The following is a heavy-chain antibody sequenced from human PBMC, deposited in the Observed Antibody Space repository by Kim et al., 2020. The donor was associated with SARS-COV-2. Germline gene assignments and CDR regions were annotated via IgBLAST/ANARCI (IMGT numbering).Heavy chain of an antibody. J-gene: IGHJ2*01. Sequence: SETLSLTCTVSCGSLSSSSYYWGWIRQPPGKGLEWIGTAYYIGNTYYHPSLKSRVTISVDTSKNQFSLKLVSVTAADTAVSYCARHQWYICGWYV. CDR2: AYYIGNT. V-gene: IGHV4-39*01. CDR3: ARHQWYICGWYV. CDR1: CGSLSSSSYY. D-gene: IGHD6-19*01.